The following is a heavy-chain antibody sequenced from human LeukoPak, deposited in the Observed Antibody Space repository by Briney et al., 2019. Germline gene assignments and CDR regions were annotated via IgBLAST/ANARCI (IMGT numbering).Heavy chain of an antibody. CDR3: ARVPYDYGFDY. CDR1: GGSFSGYY. Sequence: SETLSLTCAVYGGSFSGYYWSWIRQPPGKGLEWIGEINHSGSTNYNPSLKSRVTISVDTSKNQLSLKLSSVTTADTAVYCCARVPYDYGFDYWGQGTLVTVSS. D-gene: IGHD4-17*01. CDR2: INHSGST. J-gene: IGHJ4*02. V-gene: IGHV4-34*01.